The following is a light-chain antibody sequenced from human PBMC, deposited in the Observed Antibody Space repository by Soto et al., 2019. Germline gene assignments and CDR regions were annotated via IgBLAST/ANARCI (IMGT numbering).Light chain of an antibody. Sequence: EIVMTQSPATLSVSPGERATLSCRASQSVRSNLAWYQQKPGQAPRLLIYGASTRATGIPARFSGSGSGTEFTHTISSLQSEDFAVYYCQQYNNWPPYTFGQGTKVDIK. V-gene: IGKV3-15*01. J-gene: IGKJ2*01. CDR2: GAS. CDR1: QSVRSN. CDR3: QQYNNWPPYT.